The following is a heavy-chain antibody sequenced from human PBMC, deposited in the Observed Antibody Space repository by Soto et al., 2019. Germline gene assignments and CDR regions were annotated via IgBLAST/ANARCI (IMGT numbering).Heavy chain of an antibody. J-gene: IGHJ4*02. D-gene: IGHD5-18*01. CDR1: GGSISSGDYY. CDR2: IYYSGST. CDR3: ARDTAMAAFDY. V-gene: IGHV4-30-4*01. Sequence: SSETLSLTCTVSGGSISSGDYYWSWIRQPPGKGLEWVGYIYYSGSTYYNPSLKSRVTISVDTSKNQFSLKLSSVTAADTAVYYCARDTAMAAFDYWGQGTPVTVSS.